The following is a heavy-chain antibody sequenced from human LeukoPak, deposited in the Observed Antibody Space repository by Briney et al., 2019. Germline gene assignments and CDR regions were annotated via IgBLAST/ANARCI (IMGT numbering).Heavy chain of an antibody. CDR1: GGSISSYY. CDR2: IYYSGST. CDR3: AREYRSSSGRRAFDF. J-gene: IGHJ3*01. D-gene: IGHD6-6*01. V-gene: IGHV4-59*08. Sequence: SETLSLTCTGSGGSISSYYWNWIRQPPGKGLEVIGYIYYSGSTNYNPSLTSRVPTLVATYKNQFSLRLRSVTAAATAVYYCAREYRSSSGRRAFDFWGQGTMVTVSS.